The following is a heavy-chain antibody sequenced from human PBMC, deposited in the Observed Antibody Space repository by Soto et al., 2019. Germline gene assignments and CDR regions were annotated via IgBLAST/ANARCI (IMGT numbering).Heavy chain of an antibody. Sequence: SETLSLTCAVYGGSFSGYYWSWIRQPPGKGLEWIGEINHSGSTNYNPSLKSRVTISVDTSKNQFSLKLSSVTAADTAVYYCARGEKQWIRFGRAFDYWGQGTLVTVSS. CDR2: INHSGST. D-gene: IGHD5-12*01. J-gene: IGHJ4*02. V-gene: IGHV4-34*01. CDR3: ARGEKQWIRFGRAFDY. CDR1: GGSFSGYY.